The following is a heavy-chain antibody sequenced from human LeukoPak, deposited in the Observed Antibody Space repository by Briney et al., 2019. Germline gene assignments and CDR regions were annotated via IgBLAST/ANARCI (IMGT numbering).Heavy chain of an antibody. D-gene: IGHD3-9*01. Sequence: SETLSLTCAVSGVSISSGGYSWSWIRQPPGKGLEWIGYIYHSGSTYYNPSLKSRVTISVDRSKNQFSLKLSSVTAADTAVYYCARGVRARRYFDWADKYYFDYWGQGTLVTVSS. CDR1: GVSISSGGYS. J-gene: IGHJ4*02. V-gene: IGHV4-30-2*01. CDR3: ARGVRARRYFDWADKYYFDY. CDR2: IYHSGST.